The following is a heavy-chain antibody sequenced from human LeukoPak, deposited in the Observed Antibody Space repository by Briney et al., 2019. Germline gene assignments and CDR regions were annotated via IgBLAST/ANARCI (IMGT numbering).Heavy chain of an antibody. D-gene: IGHD3-3*01. CDR3: ARAKNDFWSGYYSGGDAFDI. CDR1: GYSISSGYD. V-gene: IGHV4-38-2*02. Sequence: SETLSLTCTVSGYSISSGYDWGWIRQPPGKGLEWIGSIYYRRTTYYNPSLKSRVTISVDTSKNQFSLKLSSVTAADTAVYYCARAKNDFWSGYYSGGDAFDIWGQGTMVTVSS. CDR2: IYYRRTT. J-gene: IGHJ3*02.